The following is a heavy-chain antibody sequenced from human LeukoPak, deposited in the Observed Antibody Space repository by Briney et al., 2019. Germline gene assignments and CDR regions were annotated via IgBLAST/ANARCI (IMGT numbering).Heavy chain of an antibody. V-gene: IGHV3-48*02. CDR2: ITSSSTTI. D-gene: IGHD3-22*01. J-gene: IGHJ5*02. CDR1: GFTFSSYS. Sequence: GGSLRLSCSASGFTFSSYSMNGVRQAPGKGLEWLSYITSSSTTIYYADSVRGRFTVSRDNAKNSLYLQMNSLRDEDTAVYYCARERLSDYYDSSGFYPWGHGTLVTVSS. CDR3: ARERLSDYYDSSGFYP.